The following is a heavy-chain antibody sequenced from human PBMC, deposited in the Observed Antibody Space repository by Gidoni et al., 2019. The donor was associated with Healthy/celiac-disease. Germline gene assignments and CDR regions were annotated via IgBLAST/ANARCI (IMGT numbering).Heavy chain of an antibody. J-gene: IGHJ4*02. CDR3: ARAGGHCSSTSCYTGVDY. D-gene: IGHD2-2*02. V-gene: IGHV3-21*01. CDR1: GFTFSSYS. CDR2: ISSSSSYI. Sequence: EVQLVESGGGLVKPGGSLRLCCAASGFTFSSYSMNWVRQAPGKGLEWVSSISSSSSYIYYADSVKGRFTISRDNAKNSLYLQMNSLRAEDTAVYYCARAGGHCSSTSCYTGVDYWGQGTLVTVSS.